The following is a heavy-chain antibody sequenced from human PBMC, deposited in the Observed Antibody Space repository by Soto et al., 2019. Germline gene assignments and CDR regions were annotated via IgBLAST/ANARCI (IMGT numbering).Heavy chain of an antibody. CDR2: INSDGSST. V-gene: IGHV3-74*01. CDR1: GFTFSSYW. Sequence: EVQLVESGGGLVQPGGSLRLSCAASGFTFSSYWMHWVRQAPGKGLVWVSRINSDGSSTSYEDSVKGRFTISRDNAKNTLYLQMNSLRAEDTAVYYCARGSGWYGELDYWGQGTLVTVSS. D-gene: IGHD6-19*01. J-gene: IGHJ4*02. CDR3: ARGSGWYGELDY.